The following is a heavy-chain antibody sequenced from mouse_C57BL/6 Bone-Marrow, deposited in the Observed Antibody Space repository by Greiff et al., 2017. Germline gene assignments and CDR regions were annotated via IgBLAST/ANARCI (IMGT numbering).Heavy chain of an antibody. Sequence: QVQLQQPGAELVKPGASVKLSCKASGYTFTSYWLQWVKQRPGQGLEWIGEIDPSDSYTNYNQKFKGKATLTVDTSSSTAYMQLSSLTSEDSAVYYCARRGTTVVATDFDYWGQGTTLTVSS. CDR2: IDPSDSYT. CDR1: GYTFTSYW. V-gene: IGHV1-50*01. J-gene: IGHJ2*01. CDR3: ARRGTTVVATDFDY. D-gene: IGHD1-1*01.